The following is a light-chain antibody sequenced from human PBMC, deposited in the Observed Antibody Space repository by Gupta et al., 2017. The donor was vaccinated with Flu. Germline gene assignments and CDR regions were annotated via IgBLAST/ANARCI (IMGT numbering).Light chain of an antibody. CDR2: SNN. CDR1: SSNIGSNT. V-gene: IGLV1-44*01. CDR3: AAWDDSLNRGV. J-gene: IGLJ2*01. Sequence: QSVLPQPPSASGTPGQRVTISCSGSSSNIGSNTVNWYQQLPGTAPKLLIYSNNQRPSGVPDRFSGSKSGTSASLATSGLQSEDEADYYCAAWDDSLNRGVFGGGTKLTVL.